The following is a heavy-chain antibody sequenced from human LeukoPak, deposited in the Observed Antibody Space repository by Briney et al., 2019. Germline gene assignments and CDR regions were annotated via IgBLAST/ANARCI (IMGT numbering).Heavy chain of an antibody. V-gene: IGHV4-39*01. CDR2: IYYSGST. CDR1: GGSISSSSYY. Sequence: SETLSLTCTASGGSISSSSYYWGWIRQPPGKGLEWIGSIYYSGSTYYNPSLKSRVTISVDTSKNQFSLKLSSVTAADTAVYYCARQKYSGDLDYWGQGTLVTVSS. J-gene: IGHJ4*02. CDR3: ARQKYSGDLDY. D-gene: IGHD1-26*01.